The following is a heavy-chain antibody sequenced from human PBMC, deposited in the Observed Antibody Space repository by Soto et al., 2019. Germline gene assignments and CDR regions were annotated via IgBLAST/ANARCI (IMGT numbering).Heavy chain of an antibody. J-gene: IGHJ4*02. Sequence: SETLSLTCTVSGGSISSYYWSWIRQPPGKGLEWIGYIYYSGSTNYNPSLKSRVTISVDTSKNQFSLKLSSVTAADTAVYYCARASGSHSHFDYWGQGTLVNVSS. V-gene: IGHV4-59*08. CDR2: IYYSGST. D-gene: IGHD1-26*01. CDR3: ARASGSHSHFDY. CDR1: GGSISSYY.